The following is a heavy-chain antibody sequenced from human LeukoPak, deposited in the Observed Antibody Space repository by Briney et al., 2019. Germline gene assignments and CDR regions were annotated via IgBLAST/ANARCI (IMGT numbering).Heavy chain of an antibody. V-gene: IGHV4-4*02. CDR2: IYHSGST. CDR3: ARDKICSSTSCYEVNAFDI. J-gene: IGHJ3*02. D-gene: IGHD2-2*01. Sequence: SGTLSLTCAVSGGSISSSNWWSWVRQPPGKGLEWIGEIYHSGSTNYNPSLKSRVTISVDKSKNQFSLKLSSVTAADTAVYYCARDKICSSTSCYEVNAFDIWGQGTMVTVSS. CDR1: GGSISSSNW.